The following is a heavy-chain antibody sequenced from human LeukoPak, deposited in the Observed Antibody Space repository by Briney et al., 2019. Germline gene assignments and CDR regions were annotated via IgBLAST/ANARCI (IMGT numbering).Heavy chain of an antibody. CDR2: IHNSRGT. V-gene: IGHV4-30-4*01. CDR1: GASITSDIFY. CDR3: GKVGGNTNS. D-gene: IGHD4-23*01. Sequence: PSEALSLTCTVSGASITSDIFYWNWIRQSLGKGLEWIGAIHNSRGTSYNPSLESRLTISVDPSENKFFLEMTSVTDADTATYYCGKVGGNTNSWGQGTLVTVSS. J-gene: IGHJ4*02.